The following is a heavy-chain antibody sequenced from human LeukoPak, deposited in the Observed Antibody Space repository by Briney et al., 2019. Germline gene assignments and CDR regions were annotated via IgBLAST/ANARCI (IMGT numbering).Heavy chain of an antibody. CDR2: ISSNGGRT. J-gene: IGHJ4*02. Sequence: GGSLRLSCSASGFTFSSYAMHWLRQAPGKGLEYVSGISSNGGRTDYADSVKGRFTISRDNSKNTLYLQMSSLRAEDTAVYYCVKGITMIAKLPLDYWGQGTLVTVSS. D-gene: IGHD3-22*01. CDR3: VKGITMIAKLPLDY. CDR1: GFTFSSYA. V-gene: IGHV3-64D*09.